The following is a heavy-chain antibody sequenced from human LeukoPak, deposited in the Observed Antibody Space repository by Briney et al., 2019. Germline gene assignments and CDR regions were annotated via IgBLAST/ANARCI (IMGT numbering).Heavy chain of an antibody. CDR2: MNPDSGNT. V-gene: IGHV1-8*01. CDR3: ASGDGRYCSGGSCYSDLDY. D-gene: IGHD2-15*01. J-gene: IGHJ4*02. Sequence: GASVKVSCKASGYTFTTYDINWVRQATGQGLEWMGWMNPDSGNTGYAQKFQGRVTMTRNTSISTAYMKLSSLRSEDTAVYYCASGDGRYCSGGSCYSDLDYWGQGTLVTVSS. CDR1: GYTFTTYD.